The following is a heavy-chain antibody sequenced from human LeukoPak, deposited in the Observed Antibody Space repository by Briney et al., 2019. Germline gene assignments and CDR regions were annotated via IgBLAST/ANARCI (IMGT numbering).Heavy chain of an antibody. J-gene: IGHJ6*03. Sequence: SETLSLTCTVSGGSLNSANYYWGWLRHPPGKGLEWIGSIYYNETTYDNPSLKSRVTISIETSKNQFSLKLRSVTASDTAVYYCARQRADYYYYYVDVWGKGTTVAVS. CDR2: IYYNETT. V-gene: IGHV4-39*01. CDR3: ARQRADYYYYYVDV. CDR1: GGSLNSANYY.